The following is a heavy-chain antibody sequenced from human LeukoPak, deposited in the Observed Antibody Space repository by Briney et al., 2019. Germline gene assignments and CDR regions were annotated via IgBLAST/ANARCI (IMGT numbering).Heavy chain of an antibody. Sequence: GASVKVSCKASGYTFTSYYMHWVRQAPGQGLEWMGIINPSGGSTSYAQKFQGRVTMTRDTSTSTVYMELSSLRSEDTAVYYCARDPTDPSSKIAVAGTNWFDPWGQGTLVTVSS. V-gene: IGHV1-46*01. D-gene: IGHD6-19*01. CDR3: ARDPTDPSSKIAVAGTNWFDP. CDR2: INPSGGST. CDR1: GYTFTSYY. J-gene: IGHJ5*02.